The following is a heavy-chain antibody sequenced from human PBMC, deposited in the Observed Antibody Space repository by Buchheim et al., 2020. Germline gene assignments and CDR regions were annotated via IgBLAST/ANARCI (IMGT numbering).Heavy chain of an antibody. CDR3: ARARWGGTGPDY. V-gene: IGHV3-7*04. Sequence: EVQLVESGGDLVQPGGSLRLSCAASGFTFNTYWMSWVRQAPGKGLEWVATLKSDGSENYYVDSVKGRFTVSRDNAATSLFLQMDSLRVEDTAVYYCARARWGGTGPDYWGQGTL. D-gene: IGHD1-1*01. CDR2: LKSDGSEN. CDR1: GFTFNTYW. J-gene: IGHJ4*02.